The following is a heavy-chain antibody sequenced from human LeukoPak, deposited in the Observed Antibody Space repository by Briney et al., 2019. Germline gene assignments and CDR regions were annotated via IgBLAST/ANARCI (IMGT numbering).Heavy chain of an antibody. CDR1: GGTFSSYA. J-gene: IGHJ4*02. D-gene: IGHD5-18*01. CDR2: IIPIFGTA. CDR3: ARGPKGYSYGYEYYFDY. Sequence: SVKVSCKASGGTFSSYAISWVRQAPGEGLEWMGGIIPIFGTANYAQKFQGRVTITTDESTSTAYTELSSLRSEDAAVYYCARGPKGYSYGYEYYFDYWGQGTLVTVSS. V-gene: IGHV1-69*05.